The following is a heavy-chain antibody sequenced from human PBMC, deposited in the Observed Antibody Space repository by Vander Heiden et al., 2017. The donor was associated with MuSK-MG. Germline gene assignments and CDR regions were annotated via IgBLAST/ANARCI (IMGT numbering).Heavy chain of an antibody. D-gene: IGHD6-6*01. CDR1: GGSFSGYY. J-gene: IGHJ6*03. CDR3: ARWRKQLRIYYMDV. V-gene: IGHV4-34*01. Sequence: QVQLQQWGAGLLKPSETLSLTCAVYGGSFSGYYWSWIRQPPGKGLEWIGEINHSGSTNYNPALKSRVTISVDTSKNQFSLKLSSVTAAETAVYYCARWRKQLRIYYMDVWGQGTTVTVSS. CDR2: INHSGST.